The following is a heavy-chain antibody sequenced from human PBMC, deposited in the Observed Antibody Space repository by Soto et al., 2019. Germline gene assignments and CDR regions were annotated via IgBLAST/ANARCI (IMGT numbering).Heavy chain of an antibody. D-gene: IGHD1-7*01. CDR2: IYYSGST. Sequence: SQTLSLTCTVSGGSISSSSYYWGWIRQPPGKGLEWIGSIYYSGSTYYNPSLKSRVTISVDTSKNQFSLKVTSLTAADTAVYYCASRDPGTSVDYWGQGTLVTVSS. CDR3: ASRDPGTSVDY. CDR1: GGSISSSSYY. J-gene: IGHJ4*02. V-gene: IGHV4-39*01.